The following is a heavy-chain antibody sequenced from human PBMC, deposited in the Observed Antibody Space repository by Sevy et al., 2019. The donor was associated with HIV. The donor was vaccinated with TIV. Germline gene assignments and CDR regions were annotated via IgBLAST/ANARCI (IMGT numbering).Heavy chain of an antibody. CDR3: ARRRKYYDSSGYYYGYYFDY. Sequence: SETLSLTCTVSGGSISSSSYYWGWIRQPPGKGLEWIGSIYYSGSTYYNPSLKSRVTISVDTSKNQFSLKLSSVTAADTALYYCARRRKYYDSSGYYYGYYFDYWGQGTLVTVSS. V-gene: IGHV4-39*01. J-gene: IGHJ4*02. CDR2: IYYSGST. CDR1: GGSISSSSYY. D-gene: IGHD3-22*01.